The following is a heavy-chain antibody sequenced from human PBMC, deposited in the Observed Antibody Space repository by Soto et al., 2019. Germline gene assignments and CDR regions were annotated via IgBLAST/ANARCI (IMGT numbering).Heavy chain of an antibody. CDR1: GGSFSGYY. Sequence: QVQLQQWGAGLLKPSETLSLTCAVYGGSFSGYYWSWIRQPPGKGLEWIGEINQSGSTNYNPSLKSRVTISVDTSKNQFSLKLSSVTAADTAVYYCARQDTVTPLDYWGQGTLVTVSS. CDR3: ARQDTVTPLDY. D-gene: IGHD4-17*01. V-gene: IGHV4-34*01. CDR2: INQSGST. J-gene: IGHJ4*02.